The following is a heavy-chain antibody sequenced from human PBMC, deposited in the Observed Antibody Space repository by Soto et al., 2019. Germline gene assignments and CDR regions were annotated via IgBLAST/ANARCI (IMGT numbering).Heavy chain of an antibody. D-gene: IGHD2-2*02. CDR2: IYNGGRT. J-gene: IGHJ6*02. V-gene: IGHV3-53*01. Sequence: EVQLVESGGGLIQPGGSLRLSCAASGFSVSNHYMSWVRQAPGKGLEWVLGIYNGGRTYYADSVKGRFTVSRDNTKNTLSLQMNSLRDADTAVYYCARASPDCTTATCYTYYSYGMDVWGQGTSVTVSS. CDR3: ARASPDCTTATCYTYYSYGMDV. CDR1: GFSVSNHY.